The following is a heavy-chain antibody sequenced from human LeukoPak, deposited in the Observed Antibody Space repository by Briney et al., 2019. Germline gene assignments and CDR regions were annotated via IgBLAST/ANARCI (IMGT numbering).Heavy chain of an antibody. Sequence: GGSLNLSCAASGFTFSNYGMHWVRQAPGKGLEWLSSITTISHYIYYAGAVRGRFTMSRDNAKNSLYLQMNSLRGEDTAVYYCARSGGPGTYHQLRYNWFDPWGQGTLVTVSS. CDR3: ARSGGPGTYHQLRYNWFDP. D-gene: IGHD3-10*01. CDR1: GFTFSNYG. V-gene: IGHV3-21*01. CDR2: ITTISHYI. J-gene: IGHJ5*02.